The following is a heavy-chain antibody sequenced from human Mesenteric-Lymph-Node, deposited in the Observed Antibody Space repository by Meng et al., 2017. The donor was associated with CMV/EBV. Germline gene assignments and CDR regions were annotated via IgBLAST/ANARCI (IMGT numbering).Heavy chain of an antibody. J-gene: IGHJ4*02. V-gene: IGHV1-18*01. Sequence: ASVKVSCKASGYTFTSYDINWVRQATGQGLEWMGWISAYNGNTNYAQKLQGRVTMTTDTSTSTAYMELRSLRSDDTAVYYCARASRLYQLLWVPMFDYWGQGTLVTVSS. CDR2: ISAYNGNT. D-gene: IGHD2-2*01. CDR3: ARASRLYQLLWVPMFDY. CDR1: GYTFTSYD.